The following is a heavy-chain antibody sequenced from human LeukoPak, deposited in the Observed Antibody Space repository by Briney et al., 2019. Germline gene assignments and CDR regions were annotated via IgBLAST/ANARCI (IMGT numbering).Heavy chain of an antibody. D-gene: IGHD4-17*01. CDR2: ISSSSSYI. Sequence: GGSLRLSCAASGFTFSSYSMNWVRQAPGKGLEWVSSISSSSSYIYYADSVKGRFTISRDNAKNSLYLQMNSLRAEDTAVYYCARAPYGDYYLDYWGQGTLVTVSS. CDR3: ARAPYGDYYLDY. V-gene: IGHV3-21*01. CDR1: GFTFSSYS. J-gene: IGHJ4*02.